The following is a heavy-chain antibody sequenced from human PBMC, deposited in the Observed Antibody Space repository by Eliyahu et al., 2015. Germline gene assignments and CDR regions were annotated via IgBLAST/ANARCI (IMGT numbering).Heavy chain of an antibody. J-gene: IGHJ4*02. Sequence: EVQLVESGGGLVQPGRSLRLSFSAXGFXFDDYAMHWVRQPLGKGLEWVSGITWNSANKGYADSVKGRFTISRDNGKNSLYLQMHSLRAEDTALYYCAKDKPYDFWSAYLNWGQGTLVTVSS. CDR3: AKDKPYDFWSAYLN. CDR2: ITWNSANK. CDR1: GFXFDDYA. D-gene: IGHD3-3*01. V-gene: IGHV3-9*01.